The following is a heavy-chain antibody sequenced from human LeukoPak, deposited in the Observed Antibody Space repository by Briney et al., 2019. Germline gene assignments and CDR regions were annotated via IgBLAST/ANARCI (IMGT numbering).Heavy chain of an antibody. V-gene: IGHV4-34*01. J-gene: IGHJ4*02. D-gene: IGHD1-26*01. CDR3: ASHRYSGSYHAFDY. Sequence: PSETLSLTCAVYGGSFSGYYWSWIRQPPGKGLEWIGEINHSGSTNYNPSLKSRVTISVDTSKNQFSLKLSSVTAADTAVYYCASHRYSGSYHAFDYWGQGTLVTVSS. CDR1: GGSFSGYY. CDR2: INHSGST.